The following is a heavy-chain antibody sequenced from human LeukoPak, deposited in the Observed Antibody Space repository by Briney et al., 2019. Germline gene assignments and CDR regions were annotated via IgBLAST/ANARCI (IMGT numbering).Heavy chain of an antibody. J-gene: IGHJ4*02. V-gene: IGHV3-30*04. CDR1: GFPFSSYA. CDR2: ISYDGSNK. Sequence: GGSLRLSCAVSGFPFSSYAMHWVRQAPGKGLEWVAVISYDGSNKYYADSVKGRFTISRDNSKNTLYLQMNSLRAEDTAVYYCAREEGGYFDYWGQGTLVTVSS. CDR3: AREEGGYFDY.